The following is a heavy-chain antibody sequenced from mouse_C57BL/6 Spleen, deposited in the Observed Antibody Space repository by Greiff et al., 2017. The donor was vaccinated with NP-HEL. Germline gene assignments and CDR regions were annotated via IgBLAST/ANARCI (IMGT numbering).Heavy chain of an antibody. CDR1: GFNIKDYY. Sequence: EVKLQESGAELVRPGASVKLSCTASGFNIKDYYMHWVKQRPEQGLEWIGRIDPEDGDTEYAPKFQGKATMTADTSSNTAYLQLSSLTSEDTAVYYWTTGDYGSSLGWFAYWGQGTLVTVSA. D-gene: IGHD1-1*01. J-gene: IGHJ3*01. CDR3: TTGDYGSSLGWFAY. CDR2: IDPEDGDT. V-gene: IGHV14-1*01.